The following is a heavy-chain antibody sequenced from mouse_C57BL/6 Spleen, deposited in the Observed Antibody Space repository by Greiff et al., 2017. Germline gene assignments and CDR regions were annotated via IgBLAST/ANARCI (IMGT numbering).Heavy chain of an antibody. CDR2: ISSGSSTI. J-gene: IGHJ4*01. CDR3: ARRGDGLDD. V-gene: IGHV5-17*01. CDR1: GFTFRDYG. D-gene: IGHD2-3*01. Sequence: DVKLVESGGGLVKPGGSLKLSCAASGFTFRDYGMHWVRQAPEKGLEWVGYISSGSSTIYYADTVQGRFTISRDDAKNTLFLQMTSLRSEDTAMYYWARRGDGLDDWGQGTSVTVAS.